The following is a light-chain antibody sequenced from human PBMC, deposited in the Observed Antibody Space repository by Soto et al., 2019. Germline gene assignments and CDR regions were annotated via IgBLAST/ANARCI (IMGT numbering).Light chain of an antibody. Sequence: QSALTEPASVSGSPGQSITISCAGTSSDVGSYNFVSWYQQDPGKAPKLMIYEVNKRPSGVSNRFSGSKSGNTASLTISGLQAEDEADYYCCSYATTYTYVFGSGTKVTVL. J-gene: IGLJ1*01. CDR2: EVN. CDR3: CSYATTYTYV. CDR1: SSDVGSYNF. V-gene: IGLV2-23*02.